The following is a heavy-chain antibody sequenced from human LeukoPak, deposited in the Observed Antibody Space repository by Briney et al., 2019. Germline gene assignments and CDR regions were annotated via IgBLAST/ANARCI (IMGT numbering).Heavy chain of an antibody. J-gene: IGHJ6*03. D-gene: IGHD6-6*01. Sequence: PGGSLRLSCAASGFTFSSYAMSWVRQAPGKGLEWVSAISGSGGSTYYADSVKGRFTISRDNSKNTLYLQMNSLRAEDTAVYYCAKDEEQLAGDYYYYYMDVWGKGTTVTVSS. CDR1: GFTFSSYA. CDR2: ISGSGGST. V-gene: IGHV3-23*01. CDR3: AKDEEQLAGDYYYYYMDV.